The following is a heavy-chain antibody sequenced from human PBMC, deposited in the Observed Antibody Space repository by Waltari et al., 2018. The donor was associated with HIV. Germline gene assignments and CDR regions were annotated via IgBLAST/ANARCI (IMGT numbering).Heavy chain of an antibody. V-gene: IGHV3-74*01. D-gene: IGHD3-10*01. J-gene: IGHJ4*02. CDR2: SKSDGSSR. CDR1: GFTFSSYW. Sequence: EVQLVESGGGLVQPGGSLRLSCAGSGFTFSSYWMHWVRQAPGKVLVWVSRSKSDGSSRSYRDSVKGRFTISRDNAKNTLYLQMNSLRAEDTAVYYCARDFYGSVGYWGQGTLVTVSS. CDR3: ARDFYGSVGY.